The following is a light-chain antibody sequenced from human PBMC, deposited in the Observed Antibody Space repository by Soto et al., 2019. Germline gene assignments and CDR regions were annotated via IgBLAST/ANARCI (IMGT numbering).Light chain of an antibody. CDR1: QSINSRY. CDR3: QQFGSSPGFT. J-gene: IGKJ3*01. V-gene: IGKV3-20*01. Sequence: EIVLTQSPGTLSLSPGERATLSCRASQSINSRYLAWYQQKPGQAPRLLIYGASSRATGIPDRFSGSGSGTDFTLNISRREPEDFAVYYCQQFGSSPGFTFGPGTIVDI. CDR2: GAS.